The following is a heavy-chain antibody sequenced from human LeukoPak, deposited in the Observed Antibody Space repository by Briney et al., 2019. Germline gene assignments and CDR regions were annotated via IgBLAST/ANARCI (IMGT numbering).Heavy chain of an antibody. CDR3: ARDIAVAGYGLAY. V-gene: IGHV1-69*04. CDR2: IIPIFGIA. CDR1: GGTFSSYA. Sequence: SVKVSCKASGGTFSSYAISWVRQAPGQGLEWMGRIIPIFGIANYAQKFQGRVTITADKSTSTAYMGLSSLRSEDTAVYYCARDIAVAGYGLAYWGQGTLVTVSS. D-gene: IGHD6-19*01. J-gene: IGHJ4*02.